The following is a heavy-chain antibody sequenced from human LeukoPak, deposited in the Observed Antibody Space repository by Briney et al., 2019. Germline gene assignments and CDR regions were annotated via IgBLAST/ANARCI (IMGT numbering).Heavy chain of an antibody. CDR3: ARDREADYIWGTYRPDWFDP. J-gene: IGHJ5*02. V-gene: IGHV3-7*01. D-gene: IGHD3-16*02. CDR1: GFTFKSYW. Sequence: GGSLRLSCAASGFTFKSYWMSWVRQAPGKGLEWVASIEEDGSEKYYVDSVKGRFTISRDNAENSLYLQMNSLRAEDTAVYYCARDREADYIWGTYRPDWFDPWGQGTLVTVSS. CDR2: IEEDGSEK.